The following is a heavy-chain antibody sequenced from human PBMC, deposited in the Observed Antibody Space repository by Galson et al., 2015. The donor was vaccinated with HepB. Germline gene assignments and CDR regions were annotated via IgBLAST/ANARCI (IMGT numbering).Heavy chain of an antibody. J-gene: IGHJ4*02. CDR3: TRGLRDSSGYYY. D-gene: IGHD3-22*01. CDR1: GGSFSGYY. V-gene: IGHV4-34*01. CDR2: INHSGST. Sequence: ETLSLTCAVYGGSFSGYYWSWIRQPPGKGLEWIGEINHSGSTNYNPSLKSRVTISVDTSKNQFSLKLSSVTAADTAVYYCTRGLRDSSGYYYWGQGTLVTVSS.